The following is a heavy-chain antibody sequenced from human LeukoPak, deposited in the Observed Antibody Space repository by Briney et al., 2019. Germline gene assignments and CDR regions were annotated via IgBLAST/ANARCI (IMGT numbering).Heavy chain of an antibody. V-gene: IGHV1-69*13. D-gene: IGHD3-22*01. CDR2: IIPIFGTA. CDR3: ASGDSSGYYSRGRPLGMDV. CDR1: GGTFSSYA. J-gene: IGHJ6*02. Sequence: EASVKVSFKASGGTFSSYAISWVRQAPGQGLEWMGGIIPIFGTANYAQKFQGRVTITADESTSTAYMELSSLRSEDTAVYYCASGDSSGYYSRGRPLGMDVWGQGTTVTVSS.